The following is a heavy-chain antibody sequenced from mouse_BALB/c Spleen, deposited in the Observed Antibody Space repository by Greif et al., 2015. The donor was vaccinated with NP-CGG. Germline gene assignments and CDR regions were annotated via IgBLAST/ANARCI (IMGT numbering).Heavy chain of an antibody. CDR3: TRRGNYAMDY. V-gene: IGHV1S81*02. J-gene: IGHJ4*01. CDR2: INPSNGGT. CDR1: GYTFTSYY. Sequence: QVHVKQSGAELVKPGASVKLSCKASGYTFTSYYMYWVKQRPGQGLEWIGEINPSNGGTNFNEKFKSKATLTVDKSSSTAYMQLSSLTSEDSAVYYCTRRGNYAMDYWGQGTSVTVSS.